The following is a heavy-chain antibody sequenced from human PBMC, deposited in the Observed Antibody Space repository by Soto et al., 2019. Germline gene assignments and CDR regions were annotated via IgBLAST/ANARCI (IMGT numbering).Heavy chain of an antibody. CDR1: GFTFSVYG. CDR2: VSYDGSNK. CDR3: AKDGPQWLLHYYFDY. D-gene: IGHD6-19*01. Sequence: QVQLVESGGGVVQPGRSLRLSCAASGFTFSVYGMHWVRQAPGKGPEWVAAVSYDGSNKVYADSVKGRFTISRDKSQNTLYLQMNSLRPEDTAVYYCAKDGPQWLLHYYFDYWGQGTLVTVSS. J-gene: IGHJ4*02. V-gene: IGHV3-30*18.